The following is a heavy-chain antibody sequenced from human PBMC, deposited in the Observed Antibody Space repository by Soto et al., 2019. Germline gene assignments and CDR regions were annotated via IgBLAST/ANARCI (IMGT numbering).Heavy chain of an antibody. J-gene: IGHJ4*02. CDR1: GFTFSSYG. CDR3: AKDFSIDYDFWSGYFDY. Sequence: ESGGGVVQPGRSLRLSCAASGFTFSSYGMHWVRQAPGKGLEWVAVISYDGSNKYYADSVKGRFTISRDNSKNTLYLQMNSLRAEDTAVYYCAKDFSIDYDFWSGYFDYWGQGTLVTVSS. V-gene: IGHV3-30*18. D-gene: IGHD3-3*01. CDR2: ISYDGSNK.